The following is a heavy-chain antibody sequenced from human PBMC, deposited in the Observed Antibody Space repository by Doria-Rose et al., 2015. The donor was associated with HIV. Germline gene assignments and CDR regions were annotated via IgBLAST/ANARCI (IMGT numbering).Heavy chain of an antibody. CDR2: IFSDDER. V-gene: IGHV2-26*01. J-gene: IGHJ4*02. Sequence: QVTLKESGPVLVKPTETLTLTCTVSGVSLSSPGMGVSWIRQPPGKALEWLANIFSDDERSFKTSLKSRLYISRGTSKSQVVLTMTDMDPVDTATYYCARIKSSRWYHKYYFDFWGQGTLVIVSA. D-gene: IGHD6-13*01. CDR3: ARIKSSRWYHKYYFDF. CDR1: GVSLSSPGMG.